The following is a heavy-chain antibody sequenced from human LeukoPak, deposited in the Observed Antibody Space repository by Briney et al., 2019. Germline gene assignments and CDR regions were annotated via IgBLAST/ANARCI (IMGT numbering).Heavy chain of an antibody. D-gene: IGHD3-22*01. CDR3: ALQSTGGANYYDTII. V-gene: IGHV2-5*01. Sequence: SGPTLVKPTQTLTLTCTFSGFSLSTSGVGVGWIRQPPGKALEWLALIYWNDDKRYSPSLKSRLTITKDTSKNQVVLTMTNMDPVDTATYYCALQSTGGANYYDTIIWGQGTLVTVSS. CDR1: GFSLSTSGVG. J-gene: IGHJ4*02. CDR2: IYWNDDK.